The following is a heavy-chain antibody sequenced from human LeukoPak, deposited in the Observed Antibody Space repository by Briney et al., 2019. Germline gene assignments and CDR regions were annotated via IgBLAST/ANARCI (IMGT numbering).Heavy chain of an antibody. CDR2: INPNSGGT. V-gene: IGHV1-2*02. CDR3: ARDIFDSSGWYWFDP. Sequence: GASVKVSCKASGYTFTGYYMHWVRQAPGQGLEWRGWINPNSGGTNYAQKFQGRVTMTRDTSISTAYMELSRLRSDDTAVYYCARDIFDSSGWYWFDPWGQGTLVTVPS. J-gene: IGHJ5*02. CDR1: GYTFTGYY. D-gene: IGHD6-19*01.